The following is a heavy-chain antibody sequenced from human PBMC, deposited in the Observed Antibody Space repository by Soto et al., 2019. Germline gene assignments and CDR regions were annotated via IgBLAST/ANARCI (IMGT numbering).Heavy chain of an antibody. CDR1: GGTFSSYT. V-gene: IGHV1-18*01. D-gene: IGHD6-19*01. CDR2: ISTNNGNT. Sequence: ASGKVSCKASGGTFSSYTISWVRQAPGQGLEWMGWISTNNGNTNYAQKVQGRVTMTTDTSTSTAYMELRSLRSDDTAVYYCARDKIGVAGTNYYYYGMDVWGQGTTVTVSS. J-gene: IGHJ6*02. CDR3: ARDKIGVAGTNYYYYGMDV.